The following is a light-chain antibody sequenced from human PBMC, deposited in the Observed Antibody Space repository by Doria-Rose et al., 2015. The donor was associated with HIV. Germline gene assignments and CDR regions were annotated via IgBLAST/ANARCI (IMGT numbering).Light chain of an antibody. Sequence: TQPPSVSVSPGQTASITCSGDKLGDKYVCWYQEKAGQSPILAIYQDTKRPSGIPVRFSGSNSGNTATLTISGTQGMDEADYYCQAWDSSSVVFGGGTKLTVL. J-gene: IGLJ2*01. V-gene: IGLV3-1*01. CDR2: QDT. CDR1: KLGDKY. CDR3: QAWDSSSVV.